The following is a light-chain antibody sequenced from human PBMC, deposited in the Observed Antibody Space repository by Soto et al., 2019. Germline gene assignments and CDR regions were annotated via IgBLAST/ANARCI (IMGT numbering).Light chain of an antibody. Sequence: VLTQSPATLSLSPGERATLSCRASQSVSSSSLAWYQQRPGQAPRLLIYGTSTRATGIADRFSGSGSGTYFTLTISRLEPEDFAVYFCQRYGSSPLITCGQGTRVEIK. CDR3: QRYGSSPLIT. CDR2: GTS. CDR1: QSVSSSS. J-gene: IGKJ5*01. V-gene: IGKV3-20*01.